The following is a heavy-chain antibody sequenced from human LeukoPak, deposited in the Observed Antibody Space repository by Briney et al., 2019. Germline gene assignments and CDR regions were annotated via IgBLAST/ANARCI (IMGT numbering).Heavy chain of an antibody. D-gene: IGHD1-26*01. CDR1: GFTFSDYH. Sequence: GGSLRLSCAASGFTFSDYHMTWLRHAPGKGLEWISYITNSGSTIYYADSVKGRFTISRDNAKNSLSLQMNGLRAEDTAVYYCARERVKATRGAFGIWGQGTLVTVSS. V-gene: IGHV3-11*01. J-gene: IGHJ3*02. CDR3: ARERVKATRGAFGI. CDR2: ITNSGSTI.